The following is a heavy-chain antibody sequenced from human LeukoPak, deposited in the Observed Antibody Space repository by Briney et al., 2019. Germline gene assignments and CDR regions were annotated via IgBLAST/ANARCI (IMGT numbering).Heavy chain of an antibody. CDR2: ISSSGTTI. D-gene: IGHD5-18*01. V-gene: IGHV3-11*01. CDR3: ATTRGYGNFDY. CDR1: GFTFRDYY. J-gene: IGHJ4*02. Sequence: GGSLRLSCAASGFTFRDYYMSWIRQAPGKGLAWVSYISSSGTTIYYADSVKDRFTISRDNANNSLYLQMNSLRAEDTAVYYCATTRGYGNFDYWGQGTLVTVSS.